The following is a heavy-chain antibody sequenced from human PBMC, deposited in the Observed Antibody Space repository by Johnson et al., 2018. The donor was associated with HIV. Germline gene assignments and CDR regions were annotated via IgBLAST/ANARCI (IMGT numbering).Heavy chain of an antibody. D-gene: IGHD2-2*01. CDR1: GFTFSSYD. CDR2: IGTAGDT. CDR3: ARVPAADDSFDI. J-gene: IGHJ3*02. Sequence: VQLVESGGGLVQPGGSLRLSCAASGFTFSSYDMHWDRQATGKGLEWVSAIGTAGDTYYPGSVKGRFTISRENAKNSLYLQMNSLRAGDTAVYYCARVPAADDSFDIWGQGTMVTVSS. V-gene: IGHV3-13*01.